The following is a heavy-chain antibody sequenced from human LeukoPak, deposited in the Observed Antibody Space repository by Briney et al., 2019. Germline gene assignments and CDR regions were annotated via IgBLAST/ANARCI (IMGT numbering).Heavy chain of an antibody. V-gene: IGHV4-59*01. CDR1: GGSFSGYY. D-gene: IGHD6-6*01. CDR2: IYYSGST. J-gene: IGHJ4*02. CDR3: ARGIAAFEFDY. Sequence: PSETLSLTCGVYGGSFSGYYYSWIRQPPGKGLEWIGYIYYSGSTNYNPSLKSRVTISVDTSKNQFSLKLSSVTAADTAVYYCARGIAAFEFDYWGQGTLVTVSS.